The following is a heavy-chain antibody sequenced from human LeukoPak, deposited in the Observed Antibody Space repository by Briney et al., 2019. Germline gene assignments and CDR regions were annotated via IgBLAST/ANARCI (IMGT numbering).Heavy chain of an antibody. CDR1: GFSLNTGGVD. CDR3: AHSLLATRLIDY. J-gene: IGHJ4*02. CDR2: IYWNDDK. V-gene: IGHV2-5*01. Sequence: SGPTLVKPTQTLTLTCTFSGFSLNTGGVDVGWIRQPPGKALEWLALIYWNDDKRYSPSLKSRLTITKDTSKNQVVLTMTNMDPVDTATYYCAHSLLATRLIDYWGQGTLVTVSS. D-gene: IGHD6-6*01.